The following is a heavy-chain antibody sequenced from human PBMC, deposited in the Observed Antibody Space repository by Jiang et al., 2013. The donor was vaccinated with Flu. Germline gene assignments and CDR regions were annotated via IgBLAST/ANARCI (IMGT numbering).Heavy chain of an antibody. CDR1: GYTFTGYY. D-gene: IGHD6-13*01. Sequence: GAEVKKPGASVKVSCKASGYTFTGYYMHWVRQAPGQGLEWMGWINPNSGGTNYAQKFQGRVTMTRDTSISTAYMELSRLRSDDTAVYYCARDPPEGSWYAEPYGMDVWGQGTTVTVSS. CDR3: ARDPPEGSWYAEPYGMDV. CDR2: INPNSGGT. V-gene: IGHV1-2*02. J-gene: IGHJ6*02.